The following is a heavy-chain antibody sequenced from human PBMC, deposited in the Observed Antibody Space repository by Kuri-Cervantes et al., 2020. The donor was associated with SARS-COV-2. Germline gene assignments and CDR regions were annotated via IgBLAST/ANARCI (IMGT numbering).Heavy chain of an antibody. V-gene: IGHV3-33*01. CDR1: GFSFSTYG. J-gene: IGHJ6*02. CDR3: ARGLRDGYNINDYYYYYGMDV. Sequence: GESLKISCAASGFSFSTYGMHWVRQAPGKGLEWVAVIWYDGSKNFYADSLKDRFTISRDNSKNTLYLQMNSLRAEDTAVYYCARGLRDGYNINDYYYYYGMDVWGQGTTVTVSS. D-gene: IGHD5-24*01. CDR2: IWYDGSKN.